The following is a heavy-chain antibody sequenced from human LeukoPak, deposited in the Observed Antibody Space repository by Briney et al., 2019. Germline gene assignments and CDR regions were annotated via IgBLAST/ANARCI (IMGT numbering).Heavy chain of an antibody. V-gene: IGHV4-34*01. CDR2: INHSGST. D-gene: IGHD3-10*01. CDR1: GGSFSGYY. J-gene: IGHJ6*02. CDR3: ARRLWLGNTYYYYGKDG. Sequence: SETLSLTCAVYGGSFSGYYWSWIRQPPGKGLEWIGEINHSGSTNYNPSLKSRVTISVDTSKNQFSLKLSSVTAADTAVYYCARRLWLGNTYYYYGKDGRGQGTTVTVSS.